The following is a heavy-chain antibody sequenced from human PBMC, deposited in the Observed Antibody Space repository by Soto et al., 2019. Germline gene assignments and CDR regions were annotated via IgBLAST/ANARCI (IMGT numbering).Heavy chain of an antibody. V-gene: IGHV4-30-2*01. J-gene: IGHJ4*02. CDR2: IYHSGST. CDR3: ARASTVYDILTYFDY. Sequence: QLQLQESGSGLVKPSQTLSLTCPASGGSFRGGGTSWSGFGRPPGRGLGWIGYIYHSGSTYYNPSLKSRVTISVDRSKNQFSLKLSSVTAADTAVYYCARASTVYDILTYFDYWGQGTLVTVSS. D-gene: IGHD3-9*01. CDR1: GGSFRGGGTS.